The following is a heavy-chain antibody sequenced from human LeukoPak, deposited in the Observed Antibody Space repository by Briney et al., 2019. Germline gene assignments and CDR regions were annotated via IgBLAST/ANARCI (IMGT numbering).Heavy chain of an antibody. CDR1: GYTFTSYG. CDR2: ISSYNGST. Sequence: ASVNVSCKASGYTFTSYGISWVRQAPGQGLAWMGLISSYNGSTNYAQKLQGRVAMSTDTYMGKAYMELRSLRSNDTAVYYLARRVAVARRDAFDSWGQGKMVIVTS. V-gene: IGHV1-18*01. J-gene: IGHJ3*02. CDR3: ARRVAVARRDAFDS. D-gene: IGHD6-19*01.